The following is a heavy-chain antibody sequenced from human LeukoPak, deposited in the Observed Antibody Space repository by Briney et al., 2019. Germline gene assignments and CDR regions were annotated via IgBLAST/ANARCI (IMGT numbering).Heavy chain of an antibody. CDR2: IYYSGST. CDR3: ARGNYDILTGYHDRGFDP. J-gene: IGHJ5*02. CDR1: GGSISSYY. Sequence: SETLSLTCTVSGGSISSYYWSWIRQPPGKGLEWIGYIYYSGSTNYNPSLKSRVTISVDTSKNQFSLKLSSVTAADTAVYYCARGNYDILTGYHDRGFDPWGQGTLVTVSS. D-gene: IGHD3-9*01. V-gene: IGHV4-59*01.